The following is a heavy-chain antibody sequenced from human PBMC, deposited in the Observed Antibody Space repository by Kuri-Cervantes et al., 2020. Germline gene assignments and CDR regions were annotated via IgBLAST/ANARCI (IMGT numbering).Heavy chain of an antibody. Sequence: GGSLRLSCAASGFTFSNAWMSWVRQAPGKGLEWVAVISYDGSNKYYADSVKGRFTISRDNSKNTLYLQMNSLKTEDTAVYYCTTARYSSSWYGALSYYWGQGTLVTVSS. CDR1: GFTFSNAW. V-gene: IGHV3-30-3*01. CDR2: ISYDGSNK. CDR3: TTARYSSSWYGALSYY. J-gene: IGHJ4*02. D-gene: IGHD6-13*01.